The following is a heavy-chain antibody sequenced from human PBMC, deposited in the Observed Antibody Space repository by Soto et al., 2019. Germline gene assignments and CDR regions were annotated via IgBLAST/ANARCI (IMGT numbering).Heavy chain of an antibody. J-gene: IGHJ4*02. D-gene: IGHD3-22*01. Sequence: PSETLSLTCTVSGGSISSYYWSWVRQPPGRGLEWIGYIYFRGTTNYNPSLKSRVTMSADTSKNQFSLKLNSVTAADTAVYYCERMNYYDTSGYPFDYWGQGTLVTVSS. V-gene: IGHV4-59*01. CDR3: ERMNYYDTSGYPFDY. CDR1: GGSISSYY. CDR2: IYFRGTT.